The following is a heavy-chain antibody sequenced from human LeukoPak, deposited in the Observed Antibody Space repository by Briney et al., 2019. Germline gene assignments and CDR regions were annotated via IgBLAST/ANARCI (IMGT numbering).Heavy chain of an antibody. CDR1: GYSFTSYW. CDR3: ARSEYDSSGYITYYFDY. V-gene: IGHV5-51*01. Sequence: GESLKISCKGSGYSFTSYWIGWVRQMPGKGLEWMGIIYPGDSDTRYSPSFQGQVTISADKSISTAYLQWSSLKAPDTAMYYCARSEYDSSGYITYYFDYWGQGTLVTVSS. J-gene: IGHJ4*02. D-gene: IGHD3-22*01. CDR2: IYPGDSDT.